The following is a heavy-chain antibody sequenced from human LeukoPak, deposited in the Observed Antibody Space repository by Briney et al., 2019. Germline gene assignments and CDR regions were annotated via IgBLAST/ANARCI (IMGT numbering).Heavy chain of an antibody. CDR2: IYHSGST. Sequence: SETLSLTCTVSGGSISSYYWSWIRQPPGKGLEWIGYIYHSGSTNYNPSLKSRVTISVDTSKNQFSLKLSSVTAADTAVYYCARAHSSSWYGVWFDPWGQGTLVTVSS. CDR3: ARAHSSSWYGVWFDP. J-gene: IGHJ5*02. V-gene: IGHV4-59*01. CDR1: GGSISSYY. D-gene: IGHD6-13*01.